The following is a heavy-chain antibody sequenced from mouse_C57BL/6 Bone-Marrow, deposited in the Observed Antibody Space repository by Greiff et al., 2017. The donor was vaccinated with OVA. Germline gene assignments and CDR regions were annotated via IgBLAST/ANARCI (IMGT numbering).Heavy chain of an antibody. Sequence: LVESGGGLVQPGGSLSLSCAASGFTFTDYYMSWVRQPPGKALEWLGFIRNKANVYTTEYSASVTGRFTISRDNSQSILYLQMHALRAEDSATYYCERPATSWYFDVWGTGTTVTVSS. CDR3: ERPATSWYFDV. CDR1: GFTFTDYY. J-gene: IGHJ1*03. D-gene: IGHD1-1*01. CDR2: IRNKANVYTT. V-gene: IGHV7-3*01.